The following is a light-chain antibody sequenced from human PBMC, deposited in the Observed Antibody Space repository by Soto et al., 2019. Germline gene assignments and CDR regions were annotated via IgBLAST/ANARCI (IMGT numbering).Light chain of an antibody. V-gene: IGKV3D-20*01. CDR3: QQYGTAPYT. CDR1: QSVRTS. J-gene: IGKJ2*01. Sequence: EIVLTQSPGTLSLSPGERASLSCGASQSVRTSLAWYQHKPGLAPRLLIYDASSRATGIPDRFSGSGSGTDFTLTISRLEPKDFAVYFCQQYGTAPYTFGQGTKLEIK. CDR2: DAS.